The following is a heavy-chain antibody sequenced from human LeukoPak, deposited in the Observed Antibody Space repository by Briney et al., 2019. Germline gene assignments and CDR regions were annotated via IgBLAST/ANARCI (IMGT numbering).Heavy chain of an antibody. CDR2: IFFSGRT. Sequence: PSETLSLTCAVSGASVTGTPYFWAWIRQSPEKGLEWIGSIFFSGRTFYNPSLMDRVNISSDTSKNQFSLHLSSMTAADTAFYFCARGTGVITVVAVFTTRPFEYWGQGTLVTVSS. J-gene: IGHJ4*02. D-gene: IGHD3-22*01. CDR3: ARGTGVITVVAVFTTRPFEY. V-gene: IGHV4-39*07. CDR1: GASVTGTPYF.